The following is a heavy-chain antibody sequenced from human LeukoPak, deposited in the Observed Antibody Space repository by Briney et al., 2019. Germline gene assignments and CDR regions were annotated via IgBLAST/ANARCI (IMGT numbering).Heavy chain of an antibody. Sequence: GESLKISCKGSGYDFSGYWVGWVGQMPGKGLEWMGIIYPGDSQTRYSPSFQGQVTMSADKSISTAYLQWSSLKASDTGIYYCGRHNAPTLHQNWFDPWGQGTLVTVSS. CDR3: GRHNAPTLHQNWFDP. CDR2: IYPGDSQT. D-gene: IGHD2-8*01. V-gene: IGHV5-51*01. CDR1: GYDFSGYW. J-gene: IGHJ5*02.